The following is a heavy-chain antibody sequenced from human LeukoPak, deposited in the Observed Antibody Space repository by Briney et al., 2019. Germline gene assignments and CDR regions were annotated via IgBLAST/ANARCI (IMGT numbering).Heavy chain of an antibody. CDR3: ARSRGY. D-gene: IGHD3-10*01. J-gene: IGHJ4*02. V-gene: IGHV4-39*01. CDR1: GGSISSTTFY. CDR2: IHYSGNT. Sequence: PSETLSLTCTVAGGSISSTTFYWGWIRQPPGKGLEWIASIHYSGNTYYNPSVRSRVTTSVDTSKNQFSLKLSSVTAADTAVYYCARSRGYWGQGTLVTVSS.